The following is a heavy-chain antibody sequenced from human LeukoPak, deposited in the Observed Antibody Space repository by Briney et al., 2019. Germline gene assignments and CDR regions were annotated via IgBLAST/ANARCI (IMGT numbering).Heavy chain of an antibody. D-gene: IGHD2-15*01. CDR2: ISGDGGST. CDR3: AKDLLGYCSGGSCVSWFDP. CDR1: GFTFDDYA. V-gene: IGHV3-43*02. Sequence: GGSLRLSCAASGFTFDDYAMHWVSQAPGKSLEWVSLISGDGGSTYYADSVKGRFTISRDNSKNSLYLQMNSLRTEDTALYYCAKDLLGYCSGGSCVSWFDPWGQGTLLTVSS. J-gene: IGHJ5*02.